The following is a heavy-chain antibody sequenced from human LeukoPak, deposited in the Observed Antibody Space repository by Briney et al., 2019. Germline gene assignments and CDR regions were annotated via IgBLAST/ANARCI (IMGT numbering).Heavy chain of an antibody. CDR1: GFTFISYS. CDR2: ISSSSSYI. CDR3: ARGGFIAIRSPFDY. D-gene: IGHD6-13*01. V-gene: IGHV3-21*01. Sequence: GGSLRLSCAASGFTFISYSMNWVRQAPGKGLEWVSSISSSSSYIYYADSVKGRFTISRDNAKNSLYLQMNSLRAEDTAVYYCARGGFIAIRSPFDYWGQGTLVTISS. J-gene: IGHJ4*02.